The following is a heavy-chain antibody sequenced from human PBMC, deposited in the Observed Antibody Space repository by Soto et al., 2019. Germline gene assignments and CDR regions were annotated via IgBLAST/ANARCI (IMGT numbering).Heavy chain of an antibody. V-gene: IGHV3-23*01. CDR1: GFTLSNYG. CDR3: AKDKYFD. J-gene: IGHJ4*02. CDR2: IGGSDGRT. Sequence: EVQLLQSEGGLVQPGRSLRLSCAASGFTLSNYGMNWVRQAPGKGLEWVSGIGGSDGRTYYADSVKGRFTISRDNSKNTLYLQRNTVRAEDTAVYYCAKDKYFDWGKGTLVTVSS. D-gene: IGHD3-9*01.